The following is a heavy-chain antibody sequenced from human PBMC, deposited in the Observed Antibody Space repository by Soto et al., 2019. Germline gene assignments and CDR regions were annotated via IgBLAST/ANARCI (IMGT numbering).Heavy chain of an antibody. D-gene: IGHD4-17*01. CDR1: GYSFTSYW. V-gene: IGHV5-51*01. CDR3: ATTQGTTVTTSGPPGAYYYYGMDV. CDR2: IYPGDSDT. J-gene: IGHJ6*02. Sequence: PGESLKISCKGSGYSFTSYWIGWVRQMPGKGLEWMGIIYPGDSDTRYSPSFQGQVTISADKSISTAYLQWSSLKASDTAMYYCATTQGTTVTTSGPPGAYYYYGMDVWGQGTTVTVSS.